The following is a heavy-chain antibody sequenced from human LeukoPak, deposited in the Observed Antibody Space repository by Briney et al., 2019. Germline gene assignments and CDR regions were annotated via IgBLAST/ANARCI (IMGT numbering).Heavy chain of an antibody. CDR2: ISSSGSTK. Sequence: GGSLRLSCAASGFTFSSYSMNWARQAPGKGLEWVSYISSSGSTKYYADSVKGRFTISGDNAQNSLYLQMNSLRDEDTAVYYCAIEGYCSGGTCYTNWFDTWGQGTLVTVSS. CDR3: AIEGYCSGGTCYTNWFDT. J-gene: IGHJ5*02. V-gene: IGHV3-48*02. D-gene: IGHD2-15*01. CDR1: GFTFSSYS.